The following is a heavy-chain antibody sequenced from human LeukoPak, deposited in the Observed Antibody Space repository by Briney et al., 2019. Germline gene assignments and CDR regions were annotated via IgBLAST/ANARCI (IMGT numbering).Heavy chain of an antibody. CDR1: GGSISSSSYY. J-gene: IGHJ4*02. CDR2: IYYSGST. D-gene: IGHD1-26*01. Sequence: SETLSLTCTVSGGSISSSSYYWGWIRQPPGKGLEWIGSIYYSGSTYYNPSLKSRVTISVDTSKNQFSLKLSSVTAADTAVYYCARSSGSYFPGFDYWGQGTLVTVSS. CDR3: ARSSGSYFPGFDY. V-gene: IGHV4-39*07.